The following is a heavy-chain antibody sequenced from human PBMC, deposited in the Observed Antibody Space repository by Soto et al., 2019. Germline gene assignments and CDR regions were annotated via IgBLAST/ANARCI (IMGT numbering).Heavy chain of an antibody. Sequence: EVQLLESGGGLQQPGGSLRVSCEASGFSFASYAMTWVRQAPGKGLEWLSTISGSGLSTDYADSVKGRFAISRDNSKNTVFLQMKSLRAVDTAVYYCVKDRNWNSLPDAMEVWGQGTTVTVSS. D-gene: IGHD1-1*01. V-gene: IGHV3-23*01. J-gene: IGHJ6*02. CDR3: VKDRNWNSLPDAMEV. CDR1: GFSFASYA. CDR2: ISGSGLST.